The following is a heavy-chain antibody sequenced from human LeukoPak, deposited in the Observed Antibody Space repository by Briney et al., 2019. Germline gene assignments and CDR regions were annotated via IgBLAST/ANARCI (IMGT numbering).Heavy chain of an antibody. D-gene: IGHD3-22*01. CDR3: AEGTYYYDSSGYSVDY. CDR1: GFTFSSYA. J-gene: IGHJ4*01. CDR2: ISGSGGST. Sequence: GGSLRLSCAASGFTFSSYAMSWVRQAPGKGLEWVSSISGSGGSTYYADSVKGRFTISRDNSKNTLYLQMNSLRAEDTAVYYCAEGTYYYDSSGYSVDYWGHGTLATVSS. V-gene: IGHV3-23*01.